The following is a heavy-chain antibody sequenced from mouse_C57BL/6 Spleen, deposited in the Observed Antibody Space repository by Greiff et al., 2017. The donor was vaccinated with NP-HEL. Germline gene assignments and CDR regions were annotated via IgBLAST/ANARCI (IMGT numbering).Heavy chain of an antibody. J-gene: IGHJ4*01. CDR3: ARSDITTVVAHYYAMDY. D-gene: IGHD1-1*01. CDR2: IDPANGNT. Sequence: EVKLVESVAELVRPGASVKLSCTASGFNIKNTYMHWVKQRPEQGLEWIGRIDPANGNTKYAPKFQGKATITADTSSNTAYLQLSSLTSEDTAIYYSARSDITTVVAHYYAMDYWGQGTSVTVSS. V-gene: IGHV14-3*01. CDR1: GFNIKNTY.